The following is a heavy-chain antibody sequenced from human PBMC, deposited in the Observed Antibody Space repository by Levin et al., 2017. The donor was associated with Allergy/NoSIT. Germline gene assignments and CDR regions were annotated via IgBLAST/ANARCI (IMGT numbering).Heavy chain of an antibody. V-gene: IGHV4-39*01. Sequence: PSETLSLTCTVSGGSISSSNYYWGWIRQPPGKGLEWIGSVYYSGSTFYNPSLKSRVTISVDTSKNHFSLKLSSVTAADTAVYYCARHVRAVAGTDYWGPGSLVTVSP. CDR2: VYYSGST. CDR3: ARHVRAVAGTDY. J-gene: IGHJ4*02. CDR1: GGSISSSNYY. D-gene: IGHD6-19*01.